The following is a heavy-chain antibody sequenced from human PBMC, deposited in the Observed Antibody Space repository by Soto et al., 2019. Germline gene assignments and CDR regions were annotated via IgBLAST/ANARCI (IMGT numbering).Heavy chain of an antibody. CDR3: ARPPDYGDYEPVLDHYGMDV. V-gene: IGHV1-69*12. Sequence: QVQLVQSGAEVKKPGSSVKVSCKASGGTFSSYAISWVRQAPGQGLEWMGGIIPIFGTANYAQKFQGRVTITADDSXTTXYXVLSSLRSEDTDVYYCARPPDYGDYEPVLDHYGMDVWGQGTTVTVSS. CDR2: IIPIFGTA. J-gene: IGHJ6*02. D-gene: IGHD4-17*01. CDR1: GGTFSSYA.